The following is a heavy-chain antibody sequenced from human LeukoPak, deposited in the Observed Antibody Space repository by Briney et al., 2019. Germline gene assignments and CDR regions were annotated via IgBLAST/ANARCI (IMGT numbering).Heavy chain of an antibody. J-gene: IGHJ4*02. CDR1: GFSFNMYA. CDR3: AKRGVVIRVILVGFHKEAYYFDS. Sequence: GGSLRLSCAASGFSFNMYAMSWVRLAPGKGLEWVAAISGTGGTTQYADSVKGRFTISRDNPKNTLYLQMNSLRAEDTAVYFCAKRGVVIRVILVGFHKEAYYFDSWGQGALVTVSS. CDR2: ISGTGGTT. D-gene: IGHD3-22*01. V-gene: IGHV3-23*01.